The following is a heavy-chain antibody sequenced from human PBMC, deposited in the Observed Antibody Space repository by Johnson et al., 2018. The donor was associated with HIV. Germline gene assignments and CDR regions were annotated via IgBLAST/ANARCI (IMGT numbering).Heavy chain of an antibody. V-gene: IGHV3-30*02. J-gene: IGHJ3*02. D-gene: IGHD1-26*01. CDR3: ARGFHSGSYYRGRAFDI. CDR1: GFTFSSYG. CDR2: IRYDGNNK. Sequence: QVQLVESGGGVVQPGGSLRLSCAASGFTFSSYGMHWVRQAPGKGLEWVAFIRYDGNNKYYADAGKGRFTISRDNSTNTLDLQMNSLRAEDTAVYYCARGFHSGSYYRGRAFDIWGQGTMVTVSS.